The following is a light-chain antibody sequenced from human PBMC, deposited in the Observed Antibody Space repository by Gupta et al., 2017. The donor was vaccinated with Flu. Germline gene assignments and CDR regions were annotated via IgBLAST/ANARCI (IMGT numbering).Light chain of an antibody. J-gene: IGLJ1*01. CDR3: QVWDSSSDHFV. Sequence: SYVLTKPPPVSVAPGKTARITGGGDDIGRKRVHWYQQRPGQAPMVVVYDDAKRPSGIPERFSGSNSGNTATLTISRVEAGDEGDYYCQVWDSSSDHFVFGSGTKVTVL. CDR2: DDA. CDR1: DIGRKR. V-gene: IGLV3-21*03.